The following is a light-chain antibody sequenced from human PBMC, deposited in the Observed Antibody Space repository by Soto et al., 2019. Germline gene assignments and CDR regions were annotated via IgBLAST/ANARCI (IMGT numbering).Light chain of an antibody. CDR1: QSVSSY. V-gene: IGKV3-11*01. CDR3: QQRSNWQT. Sequence: ETVSTQSTGTVSLTPEERARLSFRASQSVSSYLAWYQQKPGQAPRLLIYGASNRATGIPARFSGSGSGTDFTLTISSLEPEDFAVYYCQQRSNWQTFGQGTKVDI. J-gene: IGKJ1*01. CDR2: GAS.